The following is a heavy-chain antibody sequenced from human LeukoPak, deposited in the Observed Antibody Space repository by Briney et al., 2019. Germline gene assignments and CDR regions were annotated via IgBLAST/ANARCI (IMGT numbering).Heavy chain of an antibody. D-gene: IGHD3-22*01. CDR3: ARDNRPTYYYDSSGYSRAFDI. V-gene: IGHV1-69*13. J-gene: IGHJ3*02. CDR1: GGTFSSYA. CDR2: IIPIFGTA. Sequence: SVKVSCKASGGTFSSYAISWVRQAPGQGLEWMGGIIPIFGTANYAQKFQGRVTITADESTSTAYMELSSLRSEDTAVYYCARDNRPTYYYDSSGYSRAFDIWGQGTMVIVSS.